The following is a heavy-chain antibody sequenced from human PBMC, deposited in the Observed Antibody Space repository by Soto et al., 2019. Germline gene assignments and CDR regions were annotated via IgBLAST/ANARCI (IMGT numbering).Heavy chain of an antibody. CDR1: GFTFSSYS. CDR3: TRVGSSSWYSGGRFDY. J-gene: IGHJ4*02. Sequence: GGSLRLSCAASGFTFSSYSMNWVRQAPGKGLEWVSSISSSSSYIYYADSVKGRFTISRDNAKNSLYLQMNSLRAEDTAVYYCTRVGSSSWYSGGRFDYWGQGTLVTV. V-gene: IGHV3-21*01. CDR2: ISSSSSYI. D-gene: IGHD6-13*01.